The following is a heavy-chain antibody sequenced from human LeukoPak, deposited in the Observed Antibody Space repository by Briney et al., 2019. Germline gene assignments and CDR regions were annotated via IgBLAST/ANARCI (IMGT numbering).Heavy chain of an antibody. V-gene: IGHV4-59*01. CDR1: GGSISSYY. CDR2: IYYSGST. CDR3: ARGSPAGYYYGLGNWFDP. D-gene: IGHD3-10*01. Sequence: PSETLSLTCTVSGGSISSYYWSWIRQPPGKGLEWIGYIYYSGSTNYNPSLKSRVTISVDTSKNQFSLKLSSVTAADTAVYYCARGSPAGYYYGLGNWFDPWGQGTLVTVSS. J-gene: IGHJ5*02.